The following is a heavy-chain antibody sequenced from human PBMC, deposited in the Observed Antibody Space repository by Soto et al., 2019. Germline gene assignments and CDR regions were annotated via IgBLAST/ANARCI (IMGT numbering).Heavy chain of an antibody. CDR2: ISSSSSYI. CDR1: GFTFSSYS. J-gene: IGHJ4*02. D-gene: IGHD3-16*02. V-gene: IGHV3-21*01. Sequence: EVQLVESGGGLVKPGGSLRLSCAASGFTFSSYSMNWVRQAPGKGLEWVSSISSSSSYIYYADSVKGRFTISRDNAKNSLYLQMNSLRAEDTAVYYCARPLRLEALSLWTWGQGTLVTVSS. CDR3: ARPLRLEALSLWT.